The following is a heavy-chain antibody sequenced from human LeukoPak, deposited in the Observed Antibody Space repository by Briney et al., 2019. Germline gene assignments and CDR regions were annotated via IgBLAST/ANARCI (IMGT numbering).Heavy chain of an antibody. CDR2: MNPNSGGT. D-gene: IGHD1-26*01. Sequence: ASVKVSCKASGYTFTSYDINWVRQATGQGLEWMGWMNPNSGGTNYAQKFQGRVTMTRDTSISTAYMELSRLRSDDTAVYYCARLSGRTDAFDIWGQGTMVTVSS. J-gene: IGHJ3*02. CDR3: ARLSGRTDAFDI. CDR1: GYTFTSYD. V-gene: IGHV1-2*02.